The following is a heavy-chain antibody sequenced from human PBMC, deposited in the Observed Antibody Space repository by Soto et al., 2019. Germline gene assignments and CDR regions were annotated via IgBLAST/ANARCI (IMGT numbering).Heavy chain of an antibody. D-gene: IGHD3-9*01. Sequence: QLQLQESGPGLVKPSETLSLTCTVSGGSISSSSYYWGWIRQPPGKGLEWIGSIYYSGSTYYNPSLKSRVTISVDTSKNQFSLKLSSVTAADTAVYYCASRILTGYYGRGGFDYWGQGTLVTVSS. CDR3: ASRILTGYYGRGGFDY. V-gene: IGHV4-39*01. CDR2: IYYSGST. CDR1: GGSISSSSYY. J-gene: IGHJ4*02.